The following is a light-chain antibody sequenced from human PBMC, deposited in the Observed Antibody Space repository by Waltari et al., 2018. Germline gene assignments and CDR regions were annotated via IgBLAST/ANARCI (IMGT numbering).Light chain of an antibody. J-gene: IGLJ3*02. CDR3: AAWDDSLSGWL. CDR1: RSPTGSVY. V-gene: IGLV1-47*01. CDR2: RNN. Sequence: QSVLTQPPSASGPPGQAVTIPCSASRSPTGSVYIYWYQHFPGMAPRLLLFRNNQRPSGVPDRFSASKSDTSASLAISGLRSEDEADYYCAAWDDSLSGWLFGGGTKLTVL.